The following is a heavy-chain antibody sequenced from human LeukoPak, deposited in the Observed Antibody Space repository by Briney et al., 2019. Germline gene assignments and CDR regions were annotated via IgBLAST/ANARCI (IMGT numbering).Heavy chain of an antibody. CDR2: ISAYNGNT. V-gene: IGHV1-18*01. Sequence: GASVKVSCKASGYTFTSYGISWVRQAPGQGLEWMGWISAYNGNTNYAQKLQGRVTMTTDTSTSTAYMELRSLRSDDTAVYYCARDGDCSSTSCLTIQPAYYYYYMGVWGKGTTVTVSS. CDR1: GYTFTSYG. J-gene: IGHJ6*03. CDR3: ARDGDCSSTSCLTIQPAYYYYYMGV. D-gene: IGHD2-2*01.